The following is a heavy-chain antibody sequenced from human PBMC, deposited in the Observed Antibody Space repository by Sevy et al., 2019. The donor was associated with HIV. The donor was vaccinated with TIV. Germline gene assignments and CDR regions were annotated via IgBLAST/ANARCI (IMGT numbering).Heavy chain of an antibody. V-gene: IGHV3-48*04. CDR2: IGSSGSTI. D-gene: IGHD4-17*01. CDR3: ARDLEFYDYGDYGPAFMPDY. CDR1: GLTFSVYS. J-gene: IGHJ4*02. Sequence: GGSLRLSCAASGLTFSVYSMNWVRQAPGKGLEWLSYIGSSGSTIAYADSVKGRFTISRDNAWSSLFLQMNSLRPEDTAVYYCARDLEFYDYGDYGPAFMPDYWGQGTLVTVSS.